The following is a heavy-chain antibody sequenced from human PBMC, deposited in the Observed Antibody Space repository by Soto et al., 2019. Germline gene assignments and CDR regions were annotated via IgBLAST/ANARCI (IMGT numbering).Heavy chain of an antibody. Sequence: SHTWPFFEGSIIGFYWRRIREPQGKGLEWIGEINHSGSTNYNPSLKSRVTISVDTSKNQFSLKLDSVTAADTALFYCARVISSPSTPLDCWGQGTLVTVTS. J-gene: IGHJ4*02. CDR3: ARVISSPSTPLDC. CDR2: INHSGST. CDR1: EGSIIGFY. V-gene: IGHV4-34*01. D-gene: IGHD2-2*01.